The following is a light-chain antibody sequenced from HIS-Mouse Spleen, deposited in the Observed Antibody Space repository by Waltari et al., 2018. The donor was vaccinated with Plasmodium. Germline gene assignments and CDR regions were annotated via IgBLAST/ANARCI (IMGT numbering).Light chain of an antibody. CDR1: KSISSR. J-gene: IGKJ1*01. Sequence: DIQMTQSPSTLFASVGDRVTITCRASKSISSRLAWYQQKPGKAPKLLIYKASSLESGVPSRFSGSGSGTEFTLTISSLQPDDFATYYCQQYNSYSWTFGQGTKVEIK. CDR2: KAS. CDR3: QQYNSYSWT. V-gene: IGKV1-5*03.